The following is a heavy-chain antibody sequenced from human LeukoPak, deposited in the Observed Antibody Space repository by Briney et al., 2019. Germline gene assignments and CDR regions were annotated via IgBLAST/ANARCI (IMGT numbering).Heavy chain of an antibody. CDR1: GYTFTSYG. D-gene: IGHD3-22*01. CDR3: ARTYYYDSSGYYYFDY. CDR2: ISAYNGNT. Sequence: GASVKVSCKASGYTFTSYGISWVRQAPGQGLEWMGWISAYNGNTNYAQKLQGRVTMTTDTSTSTAYMELRSLRSDDTAVHYCARTYYYDSSGYYYFDYWGQGTLVTVSS. J-gene: IGHJ4*02. V-gene: IGHV1-18*01.